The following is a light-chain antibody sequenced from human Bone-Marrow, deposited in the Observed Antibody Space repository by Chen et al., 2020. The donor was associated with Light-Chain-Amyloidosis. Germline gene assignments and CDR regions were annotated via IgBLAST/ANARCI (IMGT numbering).Light chain of an antibody. CDR1: QSISSY. CDR2: AAS. CDR3: QQTVRTPWT. V-gene: IGKV1-39*01. J-gene: IGKJ1*01. Sequence: IQMTQSPSSLSASVGDRVTITCRASQSISSYLNWYRQEPGKAPKLLIWAASSLHSGVPSRFSGSGAGTDFARYITSLQPEEFARYYCQQTVRTPWTFGQGTREEI.